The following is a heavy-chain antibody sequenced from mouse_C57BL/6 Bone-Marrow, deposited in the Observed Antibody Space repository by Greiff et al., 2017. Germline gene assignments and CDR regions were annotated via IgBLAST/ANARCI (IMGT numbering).Heavy chain of an antibody. D-gene: IGHD2-2*01. CDR1: GYTFTSYT. CDR3: TRALMVTTGFAY. Sequence: QVQLQQSGAELARPGASVKMSCKASGYTFTSYTMHWVKQRPGQGLEWIGYINPSSGYTKYNQKFKDKATLTADKSSSTAYMQLSSLTSEDSAVYYCTRALMVTTGFAYWGQGTLVTVSA. CDR2: INPSSGYT. V-gene: IGHV1-4*01. J-gene: IGHJ3*01.